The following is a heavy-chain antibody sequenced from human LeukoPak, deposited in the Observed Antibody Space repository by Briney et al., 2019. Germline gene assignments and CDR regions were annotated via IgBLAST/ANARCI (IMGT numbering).Heavy chain of an antibody. CDR1: GASISSITDF. CDR3: ARRPPYGMDV. V-gene: IGHV4-39*07. Sequence: SETLSLTCTVSGASISSITDFWGWIRQPPGRGPEWIGSVSYTGSAYYNPSLRSRVTMSADKSKNQFSLKLSSVTAADTAVYYCARRPPYGMDVWGQGTTVTISS. J-gene: IGHJ6*02. CDR2: VSYTGSA.